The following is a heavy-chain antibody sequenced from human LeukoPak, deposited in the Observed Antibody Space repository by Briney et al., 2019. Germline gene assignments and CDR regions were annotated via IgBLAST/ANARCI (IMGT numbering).Heavy chain of an antibody. CDR2: IIPILGIA. V-gene: IGHV1-69*04. D-gene: IGHD6-13*01. CDR3: ARPQNPIAAADLLDY. CDR1: GGTFSSYA. J-gene: IGHJ4*02. Sequence: SVKVSCKASGGTFSSYAISWVRQAPGQGLEWMGRIIPILGIANYAQKFQGRVTITADKSTSTAYMELSSPRSEDTAVYYCARPQNPIAAADLLDYWGQGTLVTVSS.